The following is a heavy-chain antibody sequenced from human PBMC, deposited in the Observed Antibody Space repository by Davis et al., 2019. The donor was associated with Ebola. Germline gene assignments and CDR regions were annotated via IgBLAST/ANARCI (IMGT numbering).Heavy chain of an antibody. D-gene: IGHD5-24*01. V-gene: IGHV3-64D*06. J-gene: IGHJ4*02. CDR3: VKRWGDGHNDFDY. CDR2: INRGGGST. Sequence: GESLKISCSASGFTFSTYGMHWVRQAPGKGLEYVSAINRGGGSTYYTDSVKGRFIISRDNSKNTLYLQMSSLRAEDTAVYYCVKRWGDGHNDFDYWGQGTLVTVPS. CDR1: GFTFSTYG.